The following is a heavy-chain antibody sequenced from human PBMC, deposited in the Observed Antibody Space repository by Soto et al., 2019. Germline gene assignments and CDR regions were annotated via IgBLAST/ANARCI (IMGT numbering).Heavy chain of an antibody. CDR3: ARKGAAASYAHYYMDV. CDR1: DGSISPYD. Sequence: SEPMSLTCTVSDGSISPYDSSWIRHPTGKGLEWIGYVYYSGNTNYNPSLESRVTISVDTSRNRFSLNLTSATAADTAVYYCARKGAAASYAHYYMDVWGRGTAVTVSS. J-gene: IGHJ6*03. CDR2: VYYSGNT. D-gene: IGHD6-13*01. V-gene: IGHV4-59*01.